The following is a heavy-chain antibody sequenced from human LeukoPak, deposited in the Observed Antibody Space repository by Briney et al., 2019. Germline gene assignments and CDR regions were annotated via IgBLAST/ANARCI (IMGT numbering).Heavy chain of an antibody. CDR3: AKDPSSGWYYLFDP. CDR2: IRYDGSNT. J-gene: IGHJ5*02. CDR1: GFTFSNYG. Sequence: GGSLRLSCAASGFTFSNYGMHWVRQAPVKGLEWVTFIRYDGSNTYYADSVKGRFTISRDNSKNTLYLQMNSLRPEDTAVYYCAKDPSSGWYYLFDPWGQGTLVTVSS. V-gene: IGHV3-30*02. D-gene: IGHD6-19*01.